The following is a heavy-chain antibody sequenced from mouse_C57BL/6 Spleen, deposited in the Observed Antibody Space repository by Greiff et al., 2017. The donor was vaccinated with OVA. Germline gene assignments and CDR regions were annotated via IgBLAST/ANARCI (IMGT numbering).Heavy chain of an antibody. CDR3: ARNYYGSSGFAY. CDR1: GFSLTSYG. J-gene: IGHJ3*01. V-gene: IGHV2-2*01. CDR2: IWSGGST. Sequence: QVQLQQSGPGLVQPSQSLSITCTVSGFSLTSYGVHWVRQSPGKGLEWLGVIWSGGSTDYNAAFISRLSISKDNSKSQVFFKMNILQADDTAIYYCARNYYGSSGFAYWGQGTLVTVSA. D-gene: IGHD1-1*01.